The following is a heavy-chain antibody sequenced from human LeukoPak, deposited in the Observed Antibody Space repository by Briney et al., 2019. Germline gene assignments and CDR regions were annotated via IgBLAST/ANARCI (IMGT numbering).Heavy chain of an antibody. D-gene: IGHD6-6*01. J-gene: IGHJ4*02. V-gene: IGHV3-53*01. Sequence: GGSLRVSCAASGLIVSSDYLAWVRQAPGKGLEWISVIYGGGATYYADSVRGRFTISRDNSKNELFLQMNSLRVEDTAVYHCVRLLPASRHYFDYWAREPWSPSPQ. CDR3: VRLLPASRHYFDY. CDR2: IYGGGAT. CDR1: GLIVSSDY.